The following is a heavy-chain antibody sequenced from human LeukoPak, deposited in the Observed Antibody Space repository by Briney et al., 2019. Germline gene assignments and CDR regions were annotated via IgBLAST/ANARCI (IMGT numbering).Heavy chain of an antibody. CDR1: GGSISSYY. D-gene: IGHD6-19*01. CDR3: AGFGSGSQIDY. V-gene: IGHV4-59*01. J-gene: IGHJ4*02. CDR2: IYYSGST. Sequence: SETLSLTCTVSGGSISSYYWSWIRQPPGKGLEWIGYIYYSGSTNYNPSLKSRVTISVDASKNQFSLKLSSVTAADTAVYYCAGFGSGSQIDYWGQGTLLTVSS.